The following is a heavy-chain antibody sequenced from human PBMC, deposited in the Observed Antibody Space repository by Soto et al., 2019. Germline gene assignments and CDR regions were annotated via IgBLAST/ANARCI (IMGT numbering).Heavy chain of an antibody. V-gene: IGHV4-31*03. CDR3: ARGYCTTTSWHNWFDR. Sequence: QVQLQESGPGLVKPSQTLSLTCTVSGGSISSGGCYWSWIRQQPGKGLEWIGYIYYSGSTYYNPSLKSRVTISVDTSENQFSLKLSSVTAADTALYYRARGYCTTTSWHNWFDRWGQGTLVSVSS. D-gene: IGHD2-2*01. CDR2: IYYSGST. CDR1: GGSISSGGCY. J-gene: IGHJ5*02.